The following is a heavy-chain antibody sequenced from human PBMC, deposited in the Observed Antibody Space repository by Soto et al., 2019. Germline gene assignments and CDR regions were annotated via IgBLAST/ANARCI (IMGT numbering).Heavy chain of an antibody. CDR2: IYYSGST. V-gene: IGHV4-59*01. CDR1: GGSISSYY. CDR3: ARDPGGTIFGVVHNWFDP. D-gene: IGHD3-3*01. Sequence: SETLSLTCTVSGGSISSYYWSWIRQPPGKGLEWIGYIYYSGSTNYNPSLKSRVTISVDTSKNQFSLKLSSVTAADMAVYYCARDPGGTIFGVVHNWFDPWGQGTRVTVSA. J-gene: IGHJ5*02.